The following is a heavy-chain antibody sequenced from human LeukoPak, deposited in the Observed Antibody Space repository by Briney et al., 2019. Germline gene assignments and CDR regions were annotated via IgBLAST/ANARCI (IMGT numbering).Heavy chain of an antibody. CDR2: IYYSGST. CDR3: ARAPGHDYVWGSYRYTHDYFDY. Sequence: SETLSLTCTVSGGSISSGGYYWSWIRQHPGKGLEWIGYIYYSGSTYYNPSLKSRVTISVDTSKNQFSLKLSSVTAADTAVYYCARAPGHDYVWGSYRYTHDYFDYWGQGTLVTVSS. CDR1: GGSISSGGYY. D-gene: IGHD3-16*02. J-gene: IGHJ4*02. V-gene: IGHV4-31*03.